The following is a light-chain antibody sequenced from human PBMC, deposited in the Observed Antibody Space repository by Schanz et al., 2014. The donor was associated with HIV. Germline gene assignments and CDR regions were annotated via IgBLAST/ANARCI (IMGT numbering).Light chain of an antibody. CDR2: GAS. Sequence: EIVLTQSPATLSLSPGERVTLSCRASPSVSSYLAWYQQKPGQAPRLLIHGASTRASGVAARFSGSGSGTEFTLTISSLQSEDFAVYYCQQYNNWPPAFGQGTKVDMK. CDR3: QQYNNWPPA. V-gene: IGKV3-15*01. CDR1: PSVSSY. J-gene: IGKJ1*01.